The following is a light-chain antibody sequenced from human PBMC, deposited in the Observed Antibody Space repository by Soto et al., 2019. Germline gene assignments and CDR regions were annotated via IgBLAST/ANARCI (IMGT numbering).Light chain of an antibody. V-gene: IGLV2-8*01. CDR3: SSYAGGNNLV. CDR2: EVS. Sequence: QSALTQPHSASGSPGQSVTVSCTGTSSDVGGYNFVSWYQQHPGKAPKLMIYEVSQRPSGVPDRFSGSKSGNTASLTVSGLQADDEGDYYCSSYAGGNNLVFGGGTKLTVL. CDR1: SSDVGGYNF. J-gene: IGLJ2*01.